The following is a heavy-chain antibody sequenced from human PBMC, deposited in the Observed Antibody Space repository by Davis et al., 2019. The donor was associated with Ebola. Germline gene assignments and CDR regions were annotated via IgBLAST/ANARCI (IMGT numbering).Heavy chain of an antibody. CDR3: ARGSGGGSYTFDY. Sequence: GGSLKISCAASGFTFSDYYMSWIRQAPGKGLEWVSYISSSGSTIYHADSVKGRFTISRDNAKNSLYLQMNSLRAEDTAVYYCARGSGGGSYTFDYWGQGTLVTVSS. J-gene: IGHJ4*02. V-gene: IGHV3-11*04. CDR1: GFTFSDYY. CDR2: ISSSGSTI. D-gene: IGHD1-26*01.